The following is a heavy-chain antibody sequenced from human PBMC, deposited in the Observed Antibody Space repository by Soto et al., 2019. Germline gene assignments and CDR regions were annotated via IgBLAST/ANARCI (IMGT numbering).Heavy chain of an antibody. CDR2: IIPIFGTA. J-gene: IGHJ6*02. CDR3: ASHSGSSPEGRYYSGMDF. Sequence: QVQLVQSGAEVKKPGSSVKVSCKASGGNFSSYAISWGRQAPGQGLEWMGGIIPIFGTADYAQKFQGRVTSTADESTSTAYMELSSLMSEDTAVYYCASHSGSSPEGRYYSGMDFWGQGTTVTVSS. V-gene: IGHV1-69*12. D-gene: IGHD1-26*01. CDR1: GGNFSSYA.